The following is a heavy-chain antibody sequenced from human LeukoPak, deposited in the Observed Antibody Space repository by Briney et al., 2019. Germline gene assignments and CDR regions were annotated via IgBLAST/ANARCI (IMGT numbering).Heavy chain of an antibody. D-gene: IGHD2/OR15-2a*01. CDR1: GYTFTGYG. CDR2: ISGCNGNT. CDR3: ARDYCNNPTCHTREFDY. J-gene: IGHJ4*02. V-gene: IGHV1-18*01. Sequence: ASVKVSCKASGYTFTGYGIGWVRQAPGQGLEWMGWISGCNGNTIYAQKLQGRVSMTTDTSTSTAYMDLRSLRSDDTAVYYCARDYCNNPTCHTREFDYWGQGTLVTVSS.